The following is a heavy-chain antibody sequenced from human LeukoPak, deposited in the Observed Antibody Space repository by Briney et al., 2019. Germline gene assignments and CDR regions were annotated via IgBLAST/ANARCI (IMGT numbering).Heavy chain of an antibody. Sequence: PGGSLRLSCAASGFTFSSYSMNWVRQAPGKGLEWVSSISSSSSYIYYADSVRGRFTISRDNAKNSLYLQMNSLRAEDTAVYYCARDGGARGNWFDPWGQGTLVTVSS. D-gene: IGHD1-26*01. V-gene: IGHV3-21*01. CDR3: ARDGGARGNWFDP. J-gene: IGHJ5*02. CDR2: ISSSSSYI. CDR1: GFTFSSYS.